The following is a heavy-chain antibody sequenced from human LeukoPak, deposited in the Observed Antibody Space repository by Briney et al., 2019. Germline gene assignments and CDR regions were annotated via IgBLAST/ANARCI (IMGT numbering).Heavy chain of an antibody. V-gene: IGHV1-69*04. J-gene: IGHJ5*02. CDR3: ARDFCSGGSCYRWFDP. Sequence: GASVKVSCKASGGTFSSYAINWVRQAPGQGLEWMGRMIPILGIANYAQKFQGRVTITADKSTSTAYMELSSLRSEDTAVYYCARDFCSGGSCYRWFDPWGQGTLVTVSS. D-gene: IGHD2-15*01. CDR2: MIPILGIA. CDR1: GGTFSSYA.